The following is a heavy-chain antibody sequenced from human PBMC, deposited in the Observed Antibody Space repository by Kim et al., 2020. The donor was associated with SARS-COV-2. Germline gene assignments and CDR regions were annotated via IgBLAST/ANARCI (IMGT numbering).Heavy chain of an antibody. D-gene: IGHD3-22*01. Sequence: GGSLRLSCAVSGLKFTDAWMTWVRQAPGKGLEWVARIKNDATTDYAAPVKGRFTISRDVSKNTKYLQMNGLKTEDKATYYCAHDADSYYTFHFWGQGTLVSVSS. J-gene: IGHJ4*02. CDR2: IKNDATT. CDR3: AHDADSYYTFHF. V-gene: IGHV3-15*01. CDR1: GLKFTDAW.